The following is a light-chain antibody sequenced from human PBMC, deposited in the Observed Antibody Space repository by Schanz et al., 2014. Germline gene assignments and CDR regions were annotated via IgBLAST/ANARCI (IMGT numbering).Light chain of an antibody. CDR2: EVT. CDR1: SSDVGGYNY. CDR3: SSNGGVNIYV. V-gene: IGLV2-8*01. J-gene: IGLJ1*01. Sequence: QSALTQPASVSGSPGQSITISCTGTSSDVGGYNYVSWYQQHPGKAPKLVIYEVTKRPSGVPDRFSGSKSGNTASLTVSGLQAEDEADYYCSSNGGVNIYVFGTGTKLTVL.